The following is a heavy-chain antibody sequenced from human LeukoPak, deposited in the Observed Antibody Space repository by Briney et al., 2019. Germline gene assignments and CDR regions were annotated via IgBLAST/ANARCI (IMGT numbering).Heavy chain of an antibody. CDR3: AKNLNYDILTGYYKS. J-gene: IGHJ5*02. Sequence: PGRSLRLSCAASGFTFSSYAMHWVRQAPGKGLEWVAFIRYDGSNKYYADSVKGRFTISRDNSKNTLYLQMNSLRAEDTAVYYCAKNLNYDILTGYYKSWGQGTLVTVSS. V-gene: IGHV3-30*02. CDR1: GFTFSSYA. D-gene: IGHD3-9*01. CDR2: IRYDGSNK.